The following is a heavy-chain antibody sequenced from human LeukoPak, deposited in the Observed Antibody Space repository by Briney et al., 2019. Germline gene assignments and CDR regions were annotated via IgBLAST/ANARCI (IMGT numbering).Heavy chain of an antibody. CDR1: GFTFSSYS. J-gene: IGHJ4*02. V-gene: IGHV3-48*02. CDR2: ITASGTAM. Sequence: GGSLRLSCAASGFTFSSYSMNWVRQAPGKGLEWVPHITASGTAMFYADSVKGRSTISRDNAKNSLYLQMNSLRDEDTAVYYCASSGSYRFDYWGQGTLVTVSS. D-gene: IGHD1-26*01. CDR3: ASSGSYRFDY.